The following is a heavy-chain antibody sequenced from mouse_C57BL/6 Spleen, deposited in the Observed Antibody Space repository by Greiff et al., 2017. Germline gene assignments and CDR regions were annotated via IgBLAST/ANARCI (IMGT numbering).Heavy chain of an antibody. J-gene: IGHJ4*01. D-gene: IGHD5-1*01. Sequence: EVKLMESGGGLVQPKGSLKLSCAASGFSFNTYAMNWVRQAPGKGLEWVARIRSKSNNYATYYADSVKDRFTISRDDSESMLYLQMNNLKTEDTAVYYCVTYYYALDYWGQGTSVTVSS. CDR2: IRSKSNNYAT. CDR3: VTYYYALDY. CDR1: GFSFNTYA. V-gene: IGHV10-1*01.